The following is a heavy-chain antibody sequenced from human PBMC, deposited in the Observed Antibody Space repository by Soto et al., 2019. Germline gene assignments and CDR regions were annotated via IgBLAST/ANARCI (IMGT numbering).Heavy chain of an antibody. CDR1: GFTFSSYA. J-gene: IGHJ4*02. CDR2: ISYDGSNK. Sequence: GGSLRLSCAASGFTFSSYAMHWVRQAPGKGLEWVAVISYDGSNKYYADSVKGRFTISRDNSKNTLYLQMNSLRAEDTAVYYSARARGYYDFWSGNIGGYYFDYWGQGTLVTVSS. D-gene: IGHD3-3*01. CDR3: ARARGYYDFWSGNIGGYYFDY. V-gene: IGHV3-30-3*01.